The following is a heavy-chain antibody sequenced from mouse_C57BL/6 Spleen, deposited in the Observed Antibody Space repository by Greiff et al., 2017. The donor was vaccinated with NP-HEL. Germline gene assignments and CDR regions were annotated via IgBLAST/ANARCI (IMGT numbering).Heavy chain of an antibody. D-gene: IGHD2-5*01. CDR2: IYPGSGNT. CDR1: GYTFTDYY. V-gene: IGHV1-76*01. CDR3: ARRGTYYSNYETQFFYYFDY. J-gene: IGHJ2*01. Sequence: VQLQQSGAELVRPGASVKLSCKASGYTFTDYYINWVKQRPGQGLEWIARIYPGSGNTYYNEKFKGKATLTAEKSSSTAYMQLSSLTSEDSAVYFCARRGTYYSNYETQFFYYFDYWGQGTTLTVSS.